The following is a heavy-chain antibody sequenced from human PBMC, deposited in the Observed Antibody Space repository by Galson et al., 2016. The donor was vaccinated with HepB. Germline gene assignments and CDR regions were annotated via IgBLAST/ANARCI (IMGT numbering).Heavy chain of an antibody. J-gene: IGHJ6*02. Sequence: SVKVSCKASGGTFSSYAISWVRQAPGQGLEWMGGIIPIFGTANYAQRFQGRVTITADESTSTAYMELSSLRSEDTAVYYWARAWSSWYVNQHYYYGMDVWGQGTTVTVSS. CDR3: ARAWSSWYVNQHYYYGMDV. V-gene: IGHV1-69*13. CDR2: IIPIFGTA. CDR1: GGTFSSYA. D-gene: IGHD6-13*01.